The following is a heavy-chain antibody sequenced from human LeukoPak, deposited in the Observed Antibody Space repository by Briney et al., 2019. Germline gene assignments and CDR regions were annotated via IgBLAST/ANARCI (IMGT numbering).Heavy chain of an antibody. CDR1: GFTFCNAW. J-gene: IGHJ4*02. V-gene: IGHV3-15*01. CDR3: TTDRILGVDY. CDR2: IKSKTDGGTT. D-gene: IGHD3-16*01. Sequence: TSGVSLSFSCAASGFTFCNAWMSWLRHAPGKGLKWGGRIKSKTDGGTTDYAAPVKGRFTISRDDSKNTLYLQMNSLKTEDTAVYYCTTDRILGVDYWGQGTLVTVSS.